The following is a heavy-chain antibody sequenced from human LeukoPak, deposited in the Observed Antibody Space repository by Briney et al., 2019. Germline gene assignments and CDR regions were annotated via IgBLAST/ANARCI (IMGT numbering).Heavy chain of an antibody. CDR3: ARGAGSYYYYYGMDV. CDR1: GFTFSSYG. D-gene: IGHD3-10*01. CDR2: IWYDGSNK. J-gene: IGHJ6*02. V-gene: IGHV3-33*01. Sequence: PGRSLRLSCAASGFTFSSYGMHWVRQAPGKGLEWVAVIWYDGSNKYYADSVKGRFTISRDNSKNTLYLQMNSLRAEDTAVYYCARGAGSYYYYYGMDVWGQGTTVTVSS.